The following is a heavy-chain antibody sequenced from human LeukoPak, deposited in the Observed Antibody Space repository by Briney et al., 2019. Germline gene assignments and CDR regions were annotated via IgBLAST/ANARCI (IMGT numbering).Heavy chain of an antibody. CDR2: INSDGSST. V-gene: IGHV3-74*01. CDR1: GFTFSRYW. CDR3: ARILKGTDSSGYHHSFFDY. Sequence: GGSLRLSCAASGFTFSRYWMHWVRQAPGKGLMWVSRINSDGSSTNYADSVKGRFTISRDNTKNTLYLQMNSLRAEDTAVYYCARILKGTDSSGYHHSFFDYWGQGTLVTVSS. D-gene: IGHD3-22*01. J-gene: IGHJ4*02.